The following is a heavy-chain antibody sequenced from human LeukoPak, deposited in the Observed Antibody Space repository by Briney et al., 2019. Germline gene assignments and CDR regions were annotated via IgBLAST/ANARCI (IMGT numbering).Heavy chain of an antibody. CDR2: ISGSGYYA. CDR3: AKTAVPGTRHSGY. D-gene: IGHD6-19*01. J-gene: IGHJ4*02. Sequence: GGSLRLSCAASGFTFSSYAMNWVRQAPGKGLEWVSAISGSGYYANYADSVKGRFTISRDNSKNTLYLQMNSLRAEDTAVYSCAKTAVPGTRHSGYWGQGTLVTVSS. CDR1: GFTFSSYA. V-gene: IGHV3-23*01.